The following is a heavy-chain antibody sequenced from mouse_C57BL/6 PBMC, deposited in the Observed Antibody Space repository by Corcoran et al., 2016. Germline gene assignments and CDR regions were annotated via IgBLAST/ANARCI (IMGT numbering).Heavy chain of an antibody. CDR3: ARRGAYDGYYEAWFAY. Sequence: QVQLQQSGAELVKPGASVKISCKASGYAFSSYWMNWVKQRPGKGLEWIGQIYPGDGDTNYNGKFKGKATLTADKSSSTAYMQLSSLTSEDSAVYFCARRGAYDGYYEAWFAYWGQGTLVNVSA. D-gene: IGHD2-3*01. J-gene: IGHJ3*01. CDR1: GYAFSSYW. V-gene: IGHV1-80*01. CDR2: IYPGDGDT.